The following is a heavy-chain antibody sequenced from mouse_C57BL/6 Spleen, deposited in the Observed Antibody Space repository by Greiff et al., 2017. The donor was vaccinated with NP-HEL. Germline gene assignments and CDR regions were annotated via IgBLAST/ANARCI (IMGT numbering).Heavy chain of an antibody. D-gene: IGHD1-1*01. V-gene: IGHV5-4*01. CDR2: ISDGGSYT. CDR3: ASLYGSSPWFAY. Sequence: EVQLQQSGGGLVKPGGSLKLSCAASGFTFSSYAMSWVRQTPEKRLEWVATISDGGSYTYYPDNVKGRFTISRDNAKNNLYLQMSHLKSEDTAMYYCASLYGSSPWFAYWGQGTLVTVSA. CDR1: GFTFSSYA. J-gene: IGHJ3*01.